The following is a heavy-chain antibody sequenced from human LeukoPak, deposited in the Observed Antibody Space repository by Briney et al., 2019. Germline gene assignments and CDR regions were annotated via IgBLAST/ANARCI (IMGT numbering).Heavy chain of an antibody. V-gene: IGHV3-23*01. CDR3: VYYDSSGYHYGRLRY. CDR1: GFTFTNYV. CDR2: ITGTADKT. Sequence: GGSLRLSCAASGFTFTNYVMNWVRQAPGKGLEWVSSITGTADKTYDADSVKGRFTISRDNSKNTLYLQMNSLRAEDTATYYCVYYDSSGYHYGRLRYWGQGTLVTVSS. D-gene: IGHD3-22*01. J-gene: IGHJ4*02.